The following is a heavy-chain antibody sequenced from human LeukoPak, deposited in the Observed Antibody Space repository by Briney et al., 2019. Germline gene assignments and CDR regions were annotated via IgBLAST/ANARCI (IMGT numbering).Heavy chain of an antibody. Sequence: GGSLRLSCAASGFTFSSYSMNWVRQAPGKGLEWVSYISSSSSTIYYADSVKGRFTISRDNAKNSLYLQMNSLRAEDTAVYYCASERAYMGAARPLDYWGQGTLVTVSS. CDR2: ISSSSSTI. CDR1: GFTFSSYS. D-gene: IGHD6-6*01. V-gene: IGHV3-48*01. CDR3: ASERAYMGAARPLDY. J-gene: IGHJ4*02.